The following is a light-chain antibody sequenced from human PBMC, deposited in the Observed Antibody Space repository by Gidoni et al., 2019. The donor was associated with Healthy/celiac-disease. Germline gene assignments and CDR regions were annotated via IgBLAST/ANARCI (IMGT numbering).Light chain of an antibody. CDR3: QQYYSTPPT. J-gene: IGKJ1*01. CDR1: QSVLYSSNNKNY. Sequence: DILMTQSPDSLAVSLGERATINCKSSQSVLYSSNNKNYLAWYQQKPGQHPKLLSYWASTRESGVPDRFSGSGSGTDFTLTISSLQAEDVAVYYCQQYYSTPPTFGQGTKVEIK. V-gene: IGKV4-1*01. CDR2: WAS.